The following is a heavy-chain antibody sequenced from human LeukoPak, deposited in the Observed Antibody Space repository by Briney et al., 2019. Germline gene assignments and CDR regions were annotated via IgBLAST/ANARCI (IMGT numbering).Heavy chain of an antibody. V-gene: IGHV1-46*01. CDR3: ARAGYYDSSGYYDY. J-gene: IGHJ4*02. D-gene: IGHD3-22*01. Sequence: ASVKVSCKASGYTFISHYMHWVRQAPGQGLEWMGVINPSAGSTSYAQKFQGRVTMTRDPSTSTVYMELSSLRSEDTAVYYCARAGYYDSSGYYDYWGQGTLVTVSS. CDR2: INPSAGST. CDR1: GYTFISHY.